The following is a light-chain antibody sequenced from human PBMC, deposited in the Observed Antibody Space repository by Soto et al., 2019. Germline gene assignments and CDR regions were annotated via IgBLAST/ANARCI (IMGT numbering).Light chain of an antibody. CDR1: QSISSG. J-gene: IGKJ1*01. V-gene: IGKV1-5*01. CDR2: DAS. CDR3: QHYSTVWS. Sequence: DIQMTQSPSTLSASVGDRVTITYRASQSISSGLAWYQKKPGKAPKLLIYDASTLESGVPSRFSGSGSGTEFTLTISSLQPEDFATYCCQHYSTVWSFGQGTKVDIK.